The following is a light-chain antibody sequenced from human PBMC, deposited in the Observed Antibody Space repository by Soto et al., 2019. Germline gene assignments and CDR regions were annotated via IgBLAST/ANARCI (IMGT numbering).Light chain of an antibody. CDR1: QSVSSSY. J-gene: IGKJ2*01. CDR2: GAS. Sequence: EIVLTQSPGTLSLSPGERATLSCRASQSVSSSYLAWYQQKPGQRPRLLIYGASSRATGIPDRFSGSGSGTDFTLTISRLEPEDFAGYYCQQYGTSPRYTFGQGTKLEIK. V-gene: IGKV3-20*01. CDR3: QQYGTSPRYT.